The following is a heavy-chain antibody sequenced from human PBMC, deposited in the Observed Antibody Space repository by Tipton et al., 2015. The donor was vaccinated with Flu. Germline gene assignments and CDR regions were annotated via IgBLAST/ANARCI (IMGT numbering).Heavy chain of an antibody. CDR1: GYTFTSYG. J-gene: IGHJ4*02. Sequence: QLVQSGAEVKKPGASVKVSCKASGYTFTSYGVSWVRHAPGQGLEWMGWISAYNSHTNYAQKLQGRVTMTTDTSTTTAYMELRSLGFDYPAVYYCARDRGSLLDQPSFAFWGRGPLLTVSS. CDR3: ARDRGSLLDQPSFAF. D-gene: IGHD2-2*02. V-gene: IGHV1-18*01. CDR2: ISAYNSHT.